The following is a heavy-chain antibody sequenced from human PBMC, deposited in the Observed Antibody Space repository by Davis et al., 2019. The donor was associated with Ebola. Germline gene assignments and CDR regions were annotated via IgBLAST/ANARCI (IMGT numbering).Heavy chain of an antibody. D-gene: IGHD1-26*01. V-gene: IGHV3-66*02. J-gene: IGHJ6*02. CDR1: GFTVNSNH. CDR2: IYDQST. CDR3: ARDHGWEIPHPIGYYYGLDV. Sequence: PGGSLRLSCAASGFTVNSNHMSWVRQAPGKGLEWVSVIYDQSTAYADSVKGRFIISRDNSKNTLYLQMNSLRAEDTAIYYCARDHGWEIPHPIGYYYGLDVWGQGTTVTVSS.